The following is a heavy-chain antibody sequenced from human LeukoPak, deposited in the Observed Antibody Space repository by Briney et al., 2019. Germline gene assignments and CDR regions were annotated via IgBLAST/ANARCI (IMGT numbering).Heavy chain of an antibody. D-gene: IGHD4-23*01. CDR3: VRELAGGYFDY. J-gene: IGHJ4*02. CDR1: GYTFINYY. Sequence: ASVTVSFTASGYTFINYYIHWVRQAPGQGLEWMGKINPSGGRTVYAQKFQGRVTVTRDTSTSTVYMDLSSLRSEDAAVYYCVRELAGGYFDYWGQGTLVTVSS. CDR2: INPSGGRT. V-gene: IGHV1-46*01.